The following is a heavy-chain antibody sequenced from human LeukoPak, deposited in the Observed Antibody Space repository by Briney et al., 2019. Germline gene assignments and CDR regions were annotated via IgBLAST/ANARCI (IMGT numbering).Heavy chain of an antibody. CDR3: AKGYCSGGSCSHYYYYYMDV. D-gene: IGHD2-15*01. V-gene: IGHV3-30*02. CDR2: IRYDGNNK. Sequence: PGGSLRLSCAASGFTFSSYGMHWVRQAPGKGLEWVAFIRYDGNNKYYADSVKGRFTISRDNSKNTLYLQMNSLRAEDTAVYYCAKGYCSGGSCSHYYYYYMDVWGKGTTVTVSS. CDR1: GFTFSSYG. J-gene: IGHJ6*03.